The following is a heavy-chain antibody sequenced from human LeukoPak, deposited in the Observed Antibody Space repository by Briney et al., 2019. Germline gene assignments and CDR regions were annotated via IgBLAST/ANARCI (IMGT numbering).Heavy chain of an antibody. CDR1: GFTFSSYD. CDR3: ARSFDI. J-gene: IGHJ3*02. V-gene: IGHV3-48*03. Sequence: GGSLRLSCAASGFTFSSYDMNWVRQAQGKGLEWVSFISSSGTTIDYADSVKGRFTISRDNTKNSLYLQVNSLRVEDTAIYHCARSFDIWGQGTMVTVSP. CDR2: ISSSGTTI.